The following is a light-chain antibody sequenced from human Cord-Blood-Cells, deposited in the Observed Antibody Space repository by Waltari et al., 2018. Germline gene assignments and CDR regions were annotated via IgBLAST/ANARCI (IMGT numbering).Light chain of an antibody. Sequence: QSALTQPASVSGSPGPSIPISCPGTTSDVGGYNYFSWYQQHPGKAPKLMIYDVSNRPSGVSKRFSGSKSGNTASLTISGLQAEDEADYYCSSYTSSSTLVFGGGTKLTVL. CDR3: SSYTSSSTLV. J-gene: IGLJ3*02. CDR1: TSDVGGYNY. V-gene: IGLV2-14*03. CDR2: DVS.